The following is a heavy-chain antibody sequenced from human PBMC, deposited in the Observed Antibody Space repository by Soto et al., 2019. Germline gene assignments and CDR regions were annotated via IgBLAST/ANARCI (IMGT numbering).Heavy chain of an antibody. J-gene: IGHJ4*02. V-gene: IGHV3-64*01. CDR2: ISSNGGST. CDR3: ARQSYSSYYFDY. Sequence: EVQLVESGGGLVQPGGSLRLSCAASGFTFSSYAMHWVRQAPGKVLEYVSAISSNGGSTYYANSVKGRFTISRDNSKNTLYLQMGSLRAEDMAVYYCARQSYSSYYFDYWGQGTLVTVSS. CDR1: GFTFSSYA. D-gene: IGHD6-13*01.